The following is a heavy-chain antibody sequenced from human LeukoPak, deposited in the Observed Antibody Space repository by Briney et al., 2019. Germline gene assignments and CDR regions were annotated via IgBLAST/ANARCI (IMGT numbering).Heavy chain of an antibody. Sequence: PGRSLRLSCAASGFTFDDYAMHWVRQAPGKGLEWVSGISWNSGSIGYADSVKGRFTISRDNAENSLYLQMNSLRAEDTALYYCAKDKSSSIVGATALDYWGQGTLVTVSS. J-gene: IGHJ4*02. V-gene: IGHV3-9*01. CDR3: AKDKSSSIVGATALDY. CDR1: GFTFDDYA. CDR2: ISWNSGSI. D-gene: IGHD1-26*01.